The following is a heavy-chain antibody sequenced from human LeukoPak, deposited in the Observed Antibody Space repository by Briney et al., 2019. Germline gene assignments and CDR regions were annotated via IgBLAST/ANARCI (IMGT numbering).Heavy chain of an antibody. CDR1: GYTFTGYY. CDR3: ARASYGRSNTPPDY. V-gene: IGHV1-2*02. D-gene: IGHD4-17*01. Sequence: ASVKVSCKAPGYTFTGYYMHWVRQAPGQGLEWMGWINPNSGGTNYAQKFQGTVTMTRDTSISTAYMELSRLRSDDTAVYYCARASYGRSNTPPDYWGQGTLVTVSS. J-gene: IGHJ4*02. CDR2: INPNSGGT.